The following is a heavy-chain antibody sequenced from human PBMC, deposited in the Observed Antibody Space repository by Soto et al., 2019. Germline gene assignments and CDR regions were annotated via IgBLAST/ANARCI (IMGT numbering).Heavy chain of an antibody. CDR2: ISGSGGST. CDR3: AKEIDIVVVVAAAPCGMDV. CDR1: GFTFSSYA. V-gene: IGHV3-23*01. D-gene: IGHD2-15*01. Sequence: VGSLRLSCAASGFTFSSYAMSWVRQAPGKGLEWVSAISGSGGSTYYADSVKGRFTISRDNSKNTLYLQMNSLRAEDTAVYYCAKEIDIVVVVAAAPCGMDVWGQGTTVTVSS. J-gene: IGHJ6*02.